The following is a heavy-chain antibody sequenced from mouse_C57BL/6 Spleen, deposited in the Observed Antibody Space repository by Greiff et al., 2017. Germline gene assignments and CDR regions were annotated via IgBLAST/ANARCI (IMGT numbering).Heavy chain of an antibody. Sequence: EVKLVESEGGLVQPGRSMKLSCTASGFTFSDYYMAWVRQVPEKGLEWVANINYDGSSTYYLDSLKSRFIISRDNAKNILYLQMSSLKSEDTATYYCARFDYPLYYAMDYWGQGTSVTVSS. J-gene: IGHJ4*01. CDR2: INYDGSST. V-gene: IGHV5-16*01. D-gene: IGHD2-4*01. CDR1: GFTFSDYY. CDR3: ARFDYPLYYAMDY.